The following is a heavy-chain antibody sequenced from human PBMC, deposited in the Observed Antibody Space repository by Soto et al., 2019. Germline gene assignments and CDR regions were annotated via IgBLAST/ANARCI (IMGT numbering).Heavy chain of an antibody. CDR2: TYYRSKWYN. Sequence: PSETLSLTFSISGDSVSSNSAAWNCIRRSPSRGLEWLGRTYYRSKWYNDYAVSVKSRITINPDTSKNQFSLQLNSVTPEDTAVYYCARENGIAAAGTPKYFDYWGQGTLVTVSS. CDR1: GDSVSSNSAA. CDR3: ARENGIAAAGTPKYFDY. D-gene: IGHD6-13*01. V-gene: IGHV6-1*01. J-gene: IGHJ4*02.